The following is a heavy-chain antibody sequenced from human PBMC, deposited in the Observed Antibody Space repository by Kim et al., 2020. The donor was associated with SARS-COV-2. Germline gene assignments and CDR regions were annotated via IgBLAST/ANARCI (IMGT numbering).Heavy chain of an antibody. J-gene: IGHJ4*02. Sequence: SETLSLTCAVYGGSFSGYYWSWIRQPPGKGLEWIGEINHSGSTNYNPSLKSRVTISVDTSKNQFSLKLSSVTAADTAVYYCARGRITMVRGVIINRKPFDYWGQGTLVTVSS. CDR3: ARGRITMVRGVIINRKPFDY. CDR2: INHSGST. V-gene: IGHV4-34*01. CDR1: GGSFSGYY. D-gene: IGHD3-10*01.